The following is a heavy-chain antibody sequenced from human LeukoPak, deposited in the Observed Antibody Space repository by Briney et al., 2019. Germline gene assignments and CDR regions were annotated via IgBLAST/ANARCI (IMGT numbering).Heavy chain of an antibody. CDR1: GFTFSDYS. V-gene: IGHV3-30-3*01. CDR3: ADQGGDYYDSSGYYY. J-gene: IGHJ4*02. Sequence: GRSLRLSCAASGFTFSDYSMHWVRQAPGKGLEWVTIISYDGYKKYYADSVKGRFTISRDNSKNMLYLQMNSLRPEDTAVYYCADQGGDYYDSSGYYYWGQGTLVTVSS. CDR2: ISYDGYKK. D-gene: IGHD3-22*01.